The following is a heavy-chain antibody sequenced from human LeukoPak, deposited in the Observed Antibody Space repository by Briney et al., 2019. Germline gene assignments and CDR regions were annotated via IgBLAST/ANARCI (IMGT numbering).Heavy chain of an antibody. CDR3: ARDGPFYSSSCYRY. CDR1: GFTFSSYG. Sequence: GGSLRLSCAASGFTFSSYGMHWVRQAPGKGLEWVAFIRYDGSNKYYADSVKGRFTISRDNSKNTLYLQMNSLRAEDTAVYYCARDGPFYSSSCYRYWGQGTLVTVSS. CDR2: IRYDGSNK. J-gene: IGHJ4*02. V-gene: IGHV3-30*02. D-gene: IGHD6-13*01.